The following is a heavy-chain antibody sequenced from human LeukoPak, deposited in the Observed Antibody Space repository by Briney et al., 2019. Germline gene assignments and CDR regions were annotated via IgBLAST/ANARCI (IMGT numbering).Heavy chain of an antibody. CDR3: VRGVDYYYMDV. Sequence: PGGSLRLSCAASGFTFSRYAMHWVRQAPGKGLEYVSTISSNGGTTYYGNSVKGRFTISRDNSKNTLYLQMGSPRAEDMAVYYCVRGVDYYYMDVWGKGTTVTVSS. J-gene: IGHJ6*03. CDR2: ISSNGGTT. V-gene: IGHV3-64*01. D-gene: IGHD2-15*01. CDR1: GFTFSRYA.